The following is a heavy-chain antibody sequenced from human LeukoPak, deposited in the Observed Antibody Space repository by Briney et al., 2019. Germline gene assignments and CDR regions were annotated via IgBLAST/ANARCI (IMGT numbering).Heavy chain of an antibody. CDR1: GGSISSGGYY. CDR3: AREYSSGWYRDYYYGMDV. D-gene: IGHD6-19*01. CDR2: IYYSGST. Sequence: SQTLSLTCTVSGGSISSGGYYWSWIRQHPGKGLEWIGYIYYSGSTYYNPSLKSRVTMSVDTSKNQFSLKLSSVTAADTAVYYCAREYSSGWYRDYYYGMDVWGQGTTVTVSS. V-gene: IGHV4-31*03. J-gene: IGHJ6*02.